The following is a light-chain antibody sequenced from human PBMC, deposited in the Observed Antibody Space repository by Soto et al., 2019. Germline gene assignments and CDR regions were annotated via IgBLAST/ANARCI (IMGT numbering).Light chain of an antibody. V-gene: IGLV2-11*01. Sequence: QSALTQPRSVSGSPGQSVTISCTGTSSDVGIYNYVSWYQEHPGKAPKLMIYDVSKRPSGVPDRFSGSKSDNTASLTISGLQAEDEADYYCCSYAGSYTLVFGGGTKVTVL. CDR2: DVS. J-gene: IGLJ3*02. CDR3: CSYAGSYTLV. CDR1: SSDVGIYNY.